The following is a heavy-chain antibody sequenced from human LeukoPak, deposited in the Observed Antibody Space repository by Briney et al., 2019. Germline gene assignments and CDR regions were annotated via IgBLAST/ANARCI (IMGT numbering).Heavy chain of an antibody. V-gene: IGHV4-30-4*07. J-gene: IGHJ4*02. Sequence: KPSETLSLTCAVSGGSISSGDYSWSRIRQPPGKGLEWIGNIYYSGSTYYNPSLKSRVNISVDTSKNQFSLKLTSVTAADTAVYYCARDFTPALVNWGQGTLVTVSS. D-gene: IGHD2-2*01. CDR1: GGSISSGDYS. CDR3: ARDFTPALVN. CDR2: IYYSGST.